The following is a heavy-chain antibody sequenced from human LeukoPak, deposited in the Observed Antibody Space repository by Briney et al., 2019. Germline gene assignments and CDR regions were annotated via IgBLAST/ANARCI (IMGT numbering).Heavy chain of an antibody. V-gene: IGHV3-23*01. D-gene: IGHD3-22*01. J-gene: IGHJ4*02. CDR3: AKAMSTDHYDSKGFYRVDFDS. CDR2: LSNSGGSGGTT. Sequence: GSLRLSCAASGFTFSTYAMSWVRQAPGKGLEWVSALSNSGGSGGTTYFADSVKGRFSISRDNSKSTLYLQLSSLTAEETAVYYCAKAMSTDHYDSKGFYRVDFDSWGQGTLVTVSS. CDR1: GFTFSTYA.